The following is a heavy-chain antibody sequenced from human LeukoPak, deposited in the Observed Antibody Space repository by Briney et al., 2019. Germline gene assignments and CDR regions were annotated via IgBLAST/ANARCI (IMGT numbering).Heavy chain of an antibody. CDR2: IKPDGSEK. CDR1: GFTFSAFW. D-gene: IGHD2-8*02. V-gene: IGHV3-7*01. CDR3: TTNTGDD. J-gene: IGHJ4*02. Sequence: GGSLRLSCAASGFTFSAFWMTWVRQAPGKGLEWVANIKPDGSEKSYVDSVKGRFTISRDNAKNSLYLEMNSLRAEDTALYYCTTNTGDDRGQGTLVTVSS.